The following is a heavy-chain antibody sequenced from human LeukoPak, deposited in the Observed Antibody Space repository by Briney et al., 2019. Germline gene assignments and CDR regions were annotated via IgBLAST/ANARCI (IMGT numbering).Heavy chain of an antibody. CDR2: ISDSGGTT. CDR1: GFTFSSYA. J-gene: IGHJ4*02. V-gene: IGHV3-23*01. CDR3: AKGHIVVVPSTRYFDY. Sequence: GGSLRLSCGASGFTFSSYAMTWVRQAPGKGLEWVAVISDSGGTTHYADSVKGRFTISRDNSKNTLFLQMNSLRAEDTAVYYCAKGHIVVVPSTRYFDYWGQGTLVTVSS. D-gene: IGHD2-21*01.